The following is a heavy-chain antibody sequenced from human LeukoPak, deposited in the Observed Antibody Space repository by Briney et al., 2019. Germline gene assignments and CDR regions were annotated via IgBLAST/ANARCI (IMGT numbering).Heavy chain of an antibody. CDR3: ARTLDCGDLTGRMAY. CDR2: ISSSSSYI. D-gene: IGHD4-17*01. Sequence: TGGSLRLSCAASGFTFSTYNMNWVRQAPGKGLEWVSSISSSSSYIYYADSVKGRFTISRDNAKNSLYLQMNSLRAEDTAVYYCARTLDCGDLTGRMAYWGQGTLVTVSS. CDR1: GFTFSTYN. J-gene: IGHJ4*02. V-gene: IGHV3-21*01.